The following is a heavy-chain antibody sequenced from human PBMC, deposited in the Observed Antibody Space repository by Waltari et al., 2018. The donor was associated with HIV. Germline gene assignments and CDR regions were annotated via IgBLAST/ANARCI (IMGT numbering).Heavy chain of an antibody. CDR2: INAGNGNT. Sequence: QVQLVQSGAEVTKPGASVKVSCNASGSTFTSYAMHWVRQAPGQRLEWMGWINAGNGNTKYSQKFQGRVTITRDTSASTAYMELSSLRSEDTAVYYCASLVDSSGYYYYDYWGQGTLVTVSS. J-gene: IGHJ4*02. CDR3: ASLVDSSGYYYYDY. CDR1: GSTFTSYA. V-gene: IGHV1-3*01. D-gene: IGHD3-22*01.